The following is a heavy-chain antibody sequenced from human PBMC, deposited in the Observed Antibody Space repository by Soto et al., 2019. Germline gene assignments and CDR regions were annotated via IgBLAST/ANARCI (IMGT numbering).Heavy chain of an antibody. J-gene: IGHJ4*02. V-gene: IGHV1-18*04. D-gene: IGHD4-17*01. CDR1: GYTFTSCY. CDR3: ARDLHGDPYY. CDR2: IIPILGIA. Sequence: GASVKVSCKASGYTFTSCYMHWVRQAPGQGLEWMGRIIPILGIANYAQKLQGRVTMTTDTSTSTAYMELRSLRSDDTAVYYCARDLHGDPYYWGQGTLVTVSS.